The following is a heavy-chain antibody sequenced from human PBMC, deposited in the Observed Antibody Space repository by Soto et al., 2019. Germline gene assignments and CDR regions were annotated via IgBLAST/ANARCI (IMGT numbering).Heavy chain of an antibody. CDR1: GYTFTSYY. J-gene: IGHJ6*02. CDR3: ARDGVATGSDFDYYYYGMDV. CDR2: INPSGGST. D-gene: IGHD5-12*01. Sequence: ASVKVSCKASGYTFTSYYMHWVRQAPGQGLEWMGIINPSGGSTSYAQKFQGRVTMTRDTSTSTVYMELSSLRSEDTAVYYCARDGVATGSDFDYYYYGMDVWGQGTTVTVSS. V-gene: IGHV1-46*01.